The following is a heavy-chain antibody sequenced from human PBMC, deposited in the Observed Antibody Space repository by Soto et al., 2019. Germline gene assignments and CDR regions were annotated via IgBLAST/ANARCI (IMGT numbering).Heavy chain of an antibody. CDR3: ARWGHPAVKAYDI. J-gene: IGHJ3*02. CDR2: IHYTGDS. D-gene: IGHD2-21*01. Sequence: SETLSLTCTVSGASVSNYYWNWVRQPPGKGLEWIGCIHYTGDSKYNPSLKSRVTMSVDTSKSQFSLKMTSVTAADTAVYYCARWGHPAVKAYDIWGQGAMVTVSS. V-gene: IGHV4-59*02. CDR1: GASVSNYY.